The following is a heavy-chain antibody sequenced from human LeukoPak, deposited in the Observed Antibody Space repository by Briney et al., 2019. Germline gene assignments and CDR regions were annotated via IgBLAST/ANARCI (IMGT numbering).Heavy chain of an antibody. D-gene: IGHD3-22*01. CDR3: AKDEPRRYYDSSGYAPFDY. V-gene: IGHV3-30-3*01. Sequence: GGSLRLSCAASGFTFSSYAMHWVRQAPGKGLEWVAVISYDGSNKYYADSVKGRFTISRDNSKNSLYLQMNSLRAEDTAVYYCAKDEPRRYYDSSGYAPFDYWGQGTLVTVSS. CDR1: GFTFSSYA. CDR2: ISYDGSNK. J-gene: IGHJ4*02.